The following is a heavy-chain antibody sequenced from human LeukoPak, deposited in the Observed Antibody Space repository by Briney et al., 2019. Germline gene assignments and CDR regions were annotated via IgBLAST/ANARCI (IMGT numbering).Heavy chain of an antibody. D-gene: IGHD1-14*01. V-gene: IGHV4-4*02. Sequence: PSETQSLTCTVSLDSTTSNFWSWVRQPPGKGLEWIGEIHRSGSANYNPSLQSRVTISIDRSRNQIALELSSVTAADTAVYYCAREILGGFNPGAYWGQGTLVTVSS. CDR3: AREILGGFNPGAY. J-gene: IGHJ4*02. CDR2: IHRSGSA. CDR1: LDSTTSNF.